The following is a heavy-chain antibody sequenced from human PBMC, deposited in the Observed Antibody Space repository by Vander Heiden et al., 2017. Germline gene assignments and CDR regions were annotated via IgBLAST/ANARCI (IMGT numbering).Heavy chain of an antibody. CDR2: IKQDGSEK. CDR1: GFTFSRYW. D-gene: IGHD3-22*01. J-gene: IGHJ4*02. Sequence: EVQLVESGGGLVQPGGSLRLSCAASGFTFSRYWMSWVRQAPGKGLEWVANIKQDGSEKYYVDSVKGRFTISRDNAKNSLYLQMNSLRAEDTAVYYCASGYGYYTMYYFDYWGQGTLVTVSS. CDR3: ASGYGYYTMYYFDY. V-gene: IGHV3-7*01.